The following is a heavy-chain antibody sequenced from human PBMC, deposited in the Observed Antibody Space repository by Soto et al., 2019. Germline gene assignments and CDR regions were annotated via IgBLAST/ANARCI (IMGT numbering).Heavy chain of an antibody. CDR2: TYYRSRWYS. J-gene: IGHJ6*02. CDR1: GDTVSSNSVA. Sequence: PSQTLSLTCVGSGDTVSSNSVAWNWVRQSPSRGLDWLGRTYYRSRWYSDYAVSVSSRIDINADTSKNQVYLQLNSVTPEDTAVYYCTQSEEDSDHDYYGMDVWGQGTTVTVSS. CDR3: TQSEEDSDHDYYGMDV. V-gene: IGHV6-1*01. D-gene: IGHD2-15*01.